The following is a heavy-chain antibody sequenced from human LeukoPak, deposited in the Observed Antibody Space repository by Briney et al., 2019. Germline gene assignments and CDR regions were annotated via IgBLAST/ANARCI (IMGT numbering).Heavy chain of an antibody. Sequence: SETLSLTCTVSGGSLSSGSYYWSWIRQPAGKGLEWIGRIYTSGSTNYNPSLRSRVTISVDTSKNQFSLKLSSVTAADTAVYYCARDRRPDGSGSPYFDYWGQGTLVTVSS. J-gene: IGHJ4*02. D-gene: IGHD3-10*01. CDR3: ARDRRPDGSGSPYFDY. CDR2: IYTSGST. V-gene: IGHV4-61*02. CDR1: GGSLSSGSYY.